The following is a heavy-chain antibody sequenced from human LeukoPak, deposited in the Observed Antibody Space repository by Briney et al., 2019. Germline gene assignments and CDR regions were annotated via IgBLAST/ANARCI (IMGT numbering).Heavy chain of an antibody. CDR3: ARLAVAGSISDY. D-gene: IGHD6-19*01. CDR1: GFTFSSYS. J-gene: IGHJ4*02. V-gene: IGHV3-21*01. CDR2: ISSSSSYI. Sequence: PGGSLRLSCAASGFTFSSYSMNWVRQAPGKGLEWVSSISSSSSYIYYADSAKGRFTISRDNAKNSLYLQMNSLRAEDTAVYYCARLAVAGSISDYWGQGTLVTVSS.